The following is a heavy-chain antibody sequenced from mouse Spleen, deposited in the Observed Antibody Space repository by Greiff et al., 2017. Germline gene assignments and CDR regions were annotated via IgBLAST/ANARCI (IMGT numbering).Heavy chain of an antibody. Sequence: QVQLQQSGAELVRPGSSVKISCKASGYAFSSYWMNWVKQRPGQGLEWIGQIYPGDGDTNYNGKFKGKATLTADKSSSTAYMQLSSLTSEDSAVYFCARSGITTDYYAMDYWGQGTSVTVSS. V-gene: IGHV1-80*01. J-gene: IGHJ4*01. CDR1: GYAFSSYW. CDR2: IYPGDGDT. CDR3: ARSGITTDYYAMDY. D-gene: IGHD2-4*01.